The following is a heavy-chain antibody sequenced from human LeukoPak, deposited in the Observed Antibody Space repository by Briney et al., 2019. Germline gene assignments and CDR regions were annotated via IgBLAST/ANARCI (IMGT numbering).Heavy chain of an antibody. J-gene: IGHJ6*04. CDR1: GGSISRYY. CDR3: ARARDGPYYYYGMDV. Sequence: SDTLSLTCTVSGGSISRYYWRWIREPPGKGLEWIGYIYYSGSTNYNPSLKSRVTISVDTSKNQFSLKLSSVTAADTAVYYCARARDGPYYYYGMDVWGKGTTVTVSS. D-gene: IGHD5-24*01. V-gene: IGHV4-59*07. CDR2: IYYSGST.